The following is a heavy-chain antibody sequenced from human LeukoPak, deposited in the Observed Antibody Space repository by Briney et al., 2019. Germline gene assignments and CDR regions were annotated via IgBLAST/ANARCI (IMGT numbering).Heavy chain of an antibody. V-gene: IGHV3-72*01. Sequence: QPGGSLRLSCTASEFTFSDYYVDWVRQAPGKGLEWVGRTRNKANSYTRDYAASVKGRFTISRDDSRNSVYLQMSSLKTEDTAVYYCARDRYGGNRYYYYGMDVWGQGTTVTVSS. J-gene: IGHJ6*02. CDR3: ARDRYGGNRYYYYGMDV. CDR1: EFTFSDYY. D-gene: IGHD4-23*01. CDR2: TRNKANSYTR.